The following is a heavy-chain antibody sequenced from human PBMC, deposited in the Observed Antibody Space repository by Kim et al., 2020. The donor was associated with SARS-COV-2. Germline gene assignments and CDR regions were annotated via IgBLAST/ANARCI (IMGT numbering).Heavy chain of an antibody. D-gene: IGHD7-27*01. CDR3: AKDPIADWGVGYFDY. Sequence: ESVTGRFTISRDKSKNTLNLQMNSLRAEDTAVYYCAKDPIADWGVGYFDYWGQGTMVTVSS. J-gene: IGHJ4*02. V-gene: IGHV3-23*01.